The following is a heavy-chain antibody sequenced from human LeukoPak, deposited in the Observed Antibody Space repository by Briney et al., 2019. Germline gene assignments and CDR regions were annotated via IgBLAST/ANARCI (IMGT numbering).Heavy chain of an antibody. V-gene: IGHV1-2*02. Sequence: VSVKVSCKASGYTFTGYYMHWVRQAPGQGLEWMGWINPNSGGTNYAQKFQGRVTMTRDTSISTAYMELSRLRSDDTAVYYCARVDLGYCSGGSCYGQYNWFDPWGQGTLVTVSS. CDR3: ARVDLGYCSGGSCYGQYNWFDP. D-gene: IGHD2-15*01. CDR2: INPNSGGT. CDR1: GYTFTGYY. J-gene: IGHJ5*02.